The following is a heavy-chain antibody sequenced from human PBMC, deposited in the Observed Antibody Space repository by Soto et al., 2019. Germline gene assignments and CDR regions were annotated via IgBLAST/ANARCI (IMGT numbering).Heavy chain of an antibody. Sequence: QVQLVQSGAEVKRPGTSVKVSCKVSGYTFTNYGINWVRQAPGQGLEWVGWFNPANRNTNYAQKFQGRVTITADESTSTSYMEVNNLRSEDTAVYYCAKVRYSSPMGYYYGMDVWGQGTTVTVSS. D-gene: IGHD6-19*01. J-gene: IGHJ6*02. CDR2: FNPANRNT. CDR1: GYTFTNYG. CDR3: AKVRYSSPMGYYYGMDV. V-gene: IGHV1-18*01.